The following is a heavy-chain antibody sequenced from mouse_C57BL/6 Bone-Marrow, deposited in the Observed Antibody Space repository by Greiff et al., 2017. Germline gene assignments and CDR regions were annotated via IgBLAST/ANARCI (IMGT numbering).Heavy chain of an antibody. J-gene: IGHJ4*01. CDR3: ARSGMVTTYPYYYAMDY. D-gene: IGHD2-10*02. CDR2: ISYSGST. CDR1: GYSITSDY. Sequence: EVKLVESGPGLAKPSQTLSLTCSVTGYSITSDYWNWIRKFPGNKLEYMGYISYSGSTYYNPSLKSRISITRDTSKNQYYLQLNSVTTEDTATYYCARSGMVTTYPYYYAMDYWGQGTSVTVSS. V-gene: IGHV3-8*01.